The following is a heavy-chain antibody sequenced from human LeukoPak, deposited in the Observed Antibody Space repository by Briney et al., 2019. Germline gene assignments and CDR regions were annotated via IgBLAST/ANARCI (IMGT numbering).Heavy chain of an antibody. CDR1: GFTFSSYS. J-gene: IGHJ6*03. Sequence: GGSLRLSCAASGFTFSSYSMNWVRQTPGKGLEWVSSISSSSSYIYYADSVKGRFTISRDNAKNSLYLQMNSLRAEDTAVYYCARVELAPYYYYMDVWGKGTTVTVSS. V-gene: IGHV3-21*01. CDR2: ISSSSSYI. CDR3: ARVELAPYYYYMDV. D-gene: IGHD1-7*01.